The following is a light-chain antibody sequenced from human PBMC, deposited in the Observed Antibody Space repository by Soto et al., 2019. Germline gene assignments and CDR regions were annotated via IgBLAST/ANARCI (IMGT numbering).Light chain of an antibody. CDR2: YAS. J-gene: IGKJ1*01. CDR1: QNISSN. Sequence: EVVMTRSPVTLSVSPGERATLSCRASQNISSNLVWYQQKPGQAPRLLMYYASTRATGIPARFSGSGSGTEFTLTITRLQSEDFAVYYCQQFNNWPRTFGQGTEVEVK. CDR3: QQFNNWPRT. V-gene: IGKV3-15*01.